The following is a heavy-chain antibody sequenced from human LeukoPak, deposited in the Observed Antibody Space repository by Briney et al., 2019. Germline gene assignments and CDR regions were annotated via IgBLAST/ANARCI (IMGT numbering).Heavy chain of an antibody. CDR1: GGSISSYY. J-gene: IGHJ3*01. Sequence: SETLSLTCTVSGGSISSYYWSWIRQPPGKGLEWIGYIYYSGTTNYNPSLKSRVAISVDTSKNQFSLRLSSVTAADTAVYYCAREYSSSSGRRAFDVWGQGTMVTVSS. D-gene: IGHD6-6*01. CDR2: IYYSGTT. V-gene: IGHV4-59*08. CDR3: AREYSSSSGRRAFDV.